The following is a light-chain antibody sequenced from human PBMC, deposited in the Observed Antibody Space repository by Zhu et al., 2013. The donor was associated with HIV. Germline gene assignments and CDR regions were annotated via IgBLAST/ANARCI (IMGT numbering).Light chain of an antibody. CDR2: GAS. CDR1: QSVSSSY. CDR3: QQYGSAPLT. V-gene: IGKV3-20*01. J-gene: IGKJ4*01. Sequence: EIVLTQSPGTLSLSPGERATLSCRASQSVSSSYLAWYQQKPGQAPRLLIYGASNRATGIPARFSGSGSGTEFTLSISRLEPEDFAVYYCQQYGSAPLTFGGGTTVEIK.